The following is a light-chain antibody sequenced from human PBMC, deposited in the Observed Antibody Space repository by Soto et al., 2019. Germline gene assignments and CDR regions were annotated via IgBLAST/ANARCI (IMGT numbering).Light chain of an antibody. J-gene: IGLJ1*01. CDR1: SSDVGGYNY. V-gene: IGLV2-8*01. CDR3: SSYVGTNSYV. CDR2: EVS. Sequence: SALTQPPSASGSPGQSVTISCTGTSSDVGGYNYVSWYQQHPGKAPKLMIYEVSKWPSGVPDRFSGSKSGNTASLTVSGLQAEDEADYYCSSYVGTNSYVFGTGTKVTVL.